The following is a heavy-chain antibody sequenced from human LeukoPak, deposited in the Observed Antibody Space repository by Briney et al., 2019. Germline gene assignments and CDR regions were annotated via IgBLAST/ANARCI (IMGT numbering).Heavy chain of an antibody. D-gene: IGHD6-19*01. J-gene: IGHJ6*02. CDR3: ARGSVAGTGYGMDV. CDR1: GGSISSYY. V-gene: IGHV4-59*01. CDR2: IYYSGST. Sequence: SETLSLTCTVSGGSISSYYWNWIRQPPGKGLEWIGYIYYSGSTNYNPSLKSRVTISVDTPKNQFSLKLSSVTAADTAVYYCARGSVAGTGYGMDVWGQGTTVTVSS.